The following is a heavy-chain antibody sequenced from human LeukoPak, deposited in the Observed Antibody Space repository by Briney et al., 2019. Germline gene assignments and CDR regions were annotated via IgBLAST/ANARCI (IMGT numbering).Heavy chain of an antibody. J-gene: IGHJ6*03. V-gene: IGHV1-8*01. CDR3: ARKGPANYYYYYMDV. D-gene: IGHD2-2*01. Sequence: ASVKVSCKASGYTFTSYDINWVRQATGQGLEWMGWMNPNSGNTGYAPKFQGRVTMTRNTSISKAYMELSSLRSEDTAVYYCARKGPANYYYYYMDVWGKGTTVTVSS. CDR2: MNPNSGNT. CDR1: GYTFTSYD.